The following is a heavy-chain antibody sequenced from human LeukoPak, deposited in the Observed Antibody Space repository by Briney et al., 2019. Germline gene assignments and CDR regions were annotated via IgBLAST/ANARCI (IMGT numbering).Heavy chain of an antibody. CDR1: GFPFSSYV. Sequence: GGSLRLSCAASGFPFSSYVMNWIRQAPGKGLEWVSYISSSGSTIYYAGSVKGRFTISRDNAKNSLYLQMNSLRAEDTAVYYCARGGSRKFDYWGQGTLVTVSS. D-gene: IGHD3-16*01. CDR2: ISSSGSTI. CDR3: ARGGSRKFDY. J-gene: IGHJ4*02. V-gene: IGHV3-48*03.